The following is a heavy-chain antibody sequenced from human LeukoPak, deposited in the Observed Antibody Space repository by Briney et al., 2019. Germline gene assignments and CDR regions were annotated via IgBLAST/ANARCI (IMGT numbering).Heavy chain of an antibody. CDR3: ARFDSSGYSN. CDR1: GGTFSSYA. V-gene: IGHV1-69*05. D-gene: IGHD3-22*01. CDR2: IIPIFGTA. Sequence: ASVKVSCKASGGTFSSYAISWVRQAPGQGLEWMGEIIPIFGTANYAQKFQGRVTITTDESTSTAYMELSSLRSEDTAVYYCARFDSSGYSNWGQGTLATVSS. J-gene: IGHJ4*02.